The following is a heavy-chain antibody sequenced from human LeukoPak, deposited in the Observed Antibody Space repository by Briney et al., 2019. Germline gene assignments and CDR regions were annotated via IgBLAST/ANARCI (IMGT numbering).Heavy chain of an antibody. CDR3: AKVGYCSGGSCYSGFDY. J-gene: IGHJ4*02. V-gene: IGHV3-21*01. Sequence: PGGSLRLSCVASGFTFSSYSMNWVRQAPGKGLEWVSSISSSSSYIYYADSVKGRFTISRDNAKKSLYLQMNSLRAEDTAVYYCAKVGYCSGGSCYSGFDYWGQGTLVTVSS. CDR2: ISSSSSYI. D-gene: IGHD2-15*01. CDR1: GFTFSSYS.